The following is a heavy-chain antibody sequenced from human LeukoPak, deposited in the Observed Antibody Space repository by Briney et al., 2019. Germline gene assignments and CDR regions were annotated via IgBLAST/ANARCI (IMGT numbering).Heavy chain of an antibody. Sequence: PLETLSLTCTVSGGSISSYYWSWIRQPPGKGLEWIGYIYYSGSTNYNPSLKSRVTISVDTSKNQFSLKLSSVTAADTAVYYCARSRVGHDAFDIWGQGTMVPVSS. CDR2: IYYSGST. J-gene: IGHJ3*02. CDR3: ARSRVGHDAFDI. D-gene: IGHD3/OR15-3a*01. V-gene: IGHV4-59*08. CDR1: GGSISSYY.